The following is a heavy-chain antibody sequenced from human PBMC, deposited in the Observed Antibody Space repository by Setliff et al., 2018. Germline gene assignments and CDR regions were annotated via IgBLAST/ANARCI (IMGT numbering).Heavy chain of an antibody. CDR1: GFTFSSYA. CDR2: ITYDGSNK. V-gene: IGHV3-30*01. Sequence: GGSLRLSCAASGFTFSSYAMHWVRQAPGKGLEWVAVITYDGSNKFYADSVRGRFTISRDISKNTLYVQMNSLRPEDAAVYYCARSRYTSRWYEMSAMDVWGKGTTVTVSS. J-gene: IGHJ6*03. D-gene: IGHD6-13*01. CDR3: ARSRYTSRWYEMSAMDV.